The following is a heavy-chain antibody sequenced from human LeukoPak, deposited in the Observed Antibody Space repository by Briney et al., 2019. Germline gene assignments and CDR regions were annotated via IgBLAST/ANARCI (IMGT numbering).Heavy chain of an antibody. J-gene: IGHJ4*02. CDR1: GFTFSSYA. CDR3: ARDPVEWELLLDY. D-gene: IGHD1-26*01. Sequence: PGGSLRLSCAASGFTFSSYAMSWVRQAPGKRPEWVANMNIDGSEKHYADSVKGRFFISRDNARNLVYLQMASLRVEDTAIYYCARDPVEWELLLDYWGQGTPVTVSS. CDR2: MNIDGSEK. V-gene: IGHV3-7*03.